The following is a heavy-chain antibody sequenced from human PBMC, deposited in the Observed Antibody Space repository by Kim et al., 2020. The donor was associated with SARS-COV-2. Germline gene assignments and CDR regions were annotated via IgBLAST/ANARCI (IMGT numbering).Heavy chain of an antibody. CDR3: ARGPYASGYYGSGSYPWNY. Sequence: ASVKVSCKASGYTFTGYYMHWVRQAPGQGLEWMGWINPNSGGTNYAQKFQGRVTMTRDTSISTAYMELSRLRSDDTAVYYCARGPYASGYYGSGSYPWNYWGQGTLVTVSS. J-gene: IGHJ4*02. V-gene: IGHV1-2*02. CDR2: INPNSGGT. D-gene: IGHD3-10*01. CDR1: GYTFTGYY.